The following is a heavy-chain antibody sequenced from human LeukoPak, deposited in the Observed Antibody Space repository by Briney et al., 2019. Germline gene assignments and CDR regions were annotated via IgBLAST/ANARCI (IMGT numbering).Heavy chain of an antibody. CDR1: GYTFTSYA. D-gene: IGHD3-3*01. CDR3: ARDGPESYYDFWSGYNYYYYGMDV. Sequence: ASVKVSCKASGYTFTSYAMNWVRQAPGQGLEWMGWINTNTGNPTYAQGFTGRFVFSLDTSVSTAYLQISSLKAEDTAVYYCARDGPESYYDFWSGYNYYYYGMDVWGQGTTVTVSS. V-gene: IGHV7-4-1*02. J-gene: IGHJ6*02. CDR2: INTNTGNP.